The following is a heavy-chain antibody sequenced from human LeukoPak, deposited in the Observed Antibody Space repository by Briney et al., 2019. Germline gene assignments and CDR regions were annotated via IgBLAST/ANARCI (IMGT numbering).Heavy chain of an antibody. CDR2: IYSSGST. J-gene: IGHJ5*02. CDR1: GFTVSSNY. CDR3: ARDRITIFGGGEGFDP. Sequence: GGSLRLSCAASGFTVSSNYMSWVGQAPGKGLEWVSVIYSSGSTYYADSVKGRFTISRDNSKNTLYLQMNSLRAEDTAVYYCARDRITIFGGGEGFDPWGQGTLVTVSS. D-gene: IGHD3-3*01. V-gene: IGHV3-66*01.